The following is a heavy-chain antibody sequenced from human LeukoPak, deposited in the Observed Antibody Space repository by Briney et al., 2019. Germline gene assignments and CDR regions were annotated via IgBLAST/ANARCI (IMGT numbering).Heavy chain of an antibody. D-gene: IGHD6-19*01. Sequence: SETLSLTCTVSGGSISSYYWSWIRQPPGKGLEWIGNIYYSGSTNYNPSLKSRVTISVDTSKNQFSLKLSSVTAADTAVYFCARGVRIAVAAPHLNYWGQGTLVTVSS. CDR1: GGSISSYY. J-gene: IGHJ4*02. CDR3: ARGVRIAVAAPHLNY. CDR2: IYYSGST. V-gene: IGHV4-59*12.